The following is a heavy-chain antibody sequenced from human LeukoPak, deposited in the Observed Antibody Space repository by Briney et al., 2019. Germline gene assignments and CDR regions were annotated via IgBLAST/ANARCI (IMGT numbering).Heavy chain of an antibody. D-gene: IGHD3-3*01. Sequence: PSETLYLTCAVYGGSFSGYYWSWIRQPPGKGLEWIGEINHSGSTNYNPSIKSRVTISVDTSKNQFSLKLSSVTATDTAVYYCARGLRRRRLDYWGQGTLVTVSS. CDR2: INHSGST. CDR1: GGSFSGYY. V-gene: IGHV4-34*01. CDR3: ARGLRRRRLDY. J-gene: IGHJ4*02.